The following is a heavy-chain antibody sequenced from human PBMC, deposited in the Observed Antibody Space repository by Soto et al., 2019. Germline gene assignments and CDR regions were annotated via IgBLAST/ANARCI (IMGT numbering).Heavy chain of an antibody. D-gene: IGHD1-26*01. J-gene: IGHJ6*02. Sequence: GGSLRLSCAASGFTFSSYSMNWVRQAPGKGLEWVSSISSSSGYIYYADSVKGRFTISRDNAKNSLYLQMNSLRAEDTAVYYCARSSESPYYYYGMDVWGQGTTVTVSS. CDR3: ARSSESPYYYYGMDV. CDR1: GFTFSSYS. V-gene: IGHV3-21*01. CDR2: ISSSSGYI.